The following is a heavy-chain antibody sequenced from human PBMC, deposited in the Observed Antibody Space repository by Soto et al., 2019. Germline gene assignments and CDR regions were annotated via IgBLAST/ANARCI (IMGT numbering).Heavy chain of an antibody. Sequence: QVQLVESGGGVVQPGRSLRLSCAASGFTFSSYAMHWVRQAPGKGLEWVAVISYDGSNKYYADSVKGRFTISRDNSKNTLYLQMNSLRAEDTAVYYCARDSPNSGSYSPDWYFDLWGRGTLVTVSS. D-gene: IGHD1-26*01. CDR1: GFTFSSYA. V-gene: IGHV3-30-3*01. J-gene: IGHJ2*01. CDR3: ARDSPNSGSYSPDWYFDL. CDR2: ISYDGSNK.